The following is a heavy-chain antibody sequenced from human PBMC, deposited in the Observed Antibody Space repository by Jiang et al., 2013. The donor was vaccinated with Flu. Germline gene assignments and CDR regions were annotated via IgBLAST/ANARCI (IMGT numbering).Heavy chain of an antibody. CDR1: GYTFTSYY. Sequence: GYTFTSYYMHWVRQAPGQGLEWMGIINPSGGSTSYAQKFQGRVTMTRDTSTSTVYMELSSLRSEDTAVYYCARVMITFGGVIGPSYYGMDVWGQGTTVTVSS. CDR3: ARVMITFGGVIGPSYYGMDV. V-gene: IGHV1-46*01. CDR2: INPSGGST. J-gene: IGHJ6*02. D-gene: IGHD3-16*02.